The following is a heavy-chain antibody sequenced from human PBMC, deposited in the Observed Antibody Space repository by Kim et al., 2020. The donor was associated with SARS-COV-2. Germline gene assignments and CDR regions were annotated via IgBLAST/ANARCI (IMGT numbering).Heavy chain of an antibody. D-gene: IGHD3-9*01. CDR2: ICFAGTTG. CDR1: GFRFSDYG. CDR3: AKGVTSFYSDLLFYS. Sequence: GGSLRLSCEGSGFRFSDYGLQWVRQAPGKGLEWVAVICFAGTTGHYADSVKGRFTISRDNSESTLYLEMNSLRPEDTALYFCAKGVTSFYSDLLFYSWG. J-gene: IGHJ5*01. V-gene: IGHV3-30*18.